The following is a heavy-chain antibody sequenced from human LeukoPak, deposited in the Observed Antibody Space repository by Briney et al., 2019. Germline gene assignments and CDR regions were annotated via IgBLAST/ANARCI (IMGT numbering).Heavy chain of an antibody. CDR3: AREYGSGSYTGIDY. Sequence: ASVKVSCKASGYRFTSYGITWVRQAPGQGLEWMGWISAYNSAYNGNTHYAQKLQGRVTMTTDTSTNTGYMELRSLRSDDTAVYYCAREYGSGSYTGIDYWGQGTQVTDSS. J-gene: IGHJ4*02. CDR2: ISAYNSAYNGNT. CDR1: GYRFTSYG. V-gene: IGHV1-18*01. D-gene: IGHD3-10*01.